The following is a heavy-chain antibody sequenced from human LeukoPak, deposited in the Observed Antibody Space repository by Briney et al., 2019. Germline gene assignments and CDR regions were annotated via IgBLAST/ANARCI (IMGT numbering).Heavy chain of an antibody. CDR1: GVSITSYY. J-gene: IGHJ4*02. Sequence: SETLSLTCTVSGVSITSYYLNWIRQPPGKGLEWIGYVYHSGNTNHNPSLKSRVTISVDTSKNQFSLNLRSVSAADTAVYYCAKDVASSSGFDSWGQGTLVTVS. V-gene: IGHV4-59*01. CDR2: VYHSGNT. D-gene: IGHD6-13*01. CDR3: AKDVASSSGFDS.